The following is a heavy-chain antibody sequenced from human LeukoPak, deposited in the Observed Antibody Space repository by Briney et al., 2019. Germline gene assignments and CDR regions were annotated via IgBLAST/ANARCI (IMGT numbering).Heavy chain of an antibody. CDR1: GYTLTSYY. CDR3: ARSRMTTVTNEDY. CDR2: INPSGGST. V-gene: IGHV1-46*01. Sequence: ASVKVSCKASGYTLTSYYMHWVRQAPGQGLEWMGIINPSGGSTNYAQKFQGRVTITADESTSTAYMELSSLRSEDTAVYYCARSRMTTVTNEDYWGQGTLVTVSS. D-gene: IGHD4-17*01. J-gene: IGHJ4*02.